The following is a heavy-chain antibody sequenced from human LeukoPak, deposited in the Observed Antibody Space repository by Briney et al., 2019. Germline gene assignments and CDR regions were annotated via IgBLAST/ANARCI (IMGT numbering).Heavy chain of an antibody. D-gene: IGHD5-12*01. J-gene: IGHJ4*02. CDR1: GFTFSSYA. V-gene: IGHV3-30*04. CDR3: ARDSGGYTRGFFDY. CDR2: ISYDGSNK. Sequence: GGSLRLSCAASGFTFSSYAMHWVRQAPGKGLEWVAVISYDGSNKYYADSVKGRFTISRDNSKNTLYLQMNSLRAEDTAVYYCARDSGGYTRGFFDYWGQGTLVTVSS.